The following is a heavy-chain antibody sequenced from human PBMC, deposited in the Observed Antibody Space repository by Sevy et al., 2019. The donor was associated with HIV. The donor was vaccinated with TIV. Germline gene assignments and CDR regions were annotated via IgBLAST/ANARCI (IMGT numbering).Heavy chain of an antibody. CDR1: GFSFSSYS. Sequence: GGYLRLSCAASGFSFSSYSMNWVRQAPGKGLEWVSSISGVSNYIYYADSVKGRFTISRDNAKNSLYLQMSRLRVGDTAVYYCARVGCTISSCPLHDAFDIWGQGTMVTVSS. CDR2: ISGVSNYI. CDR3: ARVGCTISSCPLHDAFDI. V-gene: IGHV3-21*01. J-gene: IGHJ3*02. D-gene: IGHD2-2*01.